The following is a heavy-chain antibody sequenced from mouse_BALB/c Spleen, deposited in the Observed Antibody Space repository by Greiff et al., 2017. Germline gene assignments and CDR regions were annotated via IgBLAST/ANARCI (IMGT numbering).Heavy chain of an antibody. CDR1: GYTFTSYW. CDR2: INPSTGYT. Sequence: VQLQESGAELAKPGASVKMSCKASGYTFTSYWMHWVKQRPGQGLEWIGYINPSTGYTEYNQKFKDKATLTADKSSSTAYMQLSSLTSEDSAVYYCARLATAYYCDDWGQGTTLTVSS. J-gene: IGHJ2*01. D-gene: IGHD1-1*01. V-gene: IGHV1-7*01. CDR3: ARLATAYYCDD.